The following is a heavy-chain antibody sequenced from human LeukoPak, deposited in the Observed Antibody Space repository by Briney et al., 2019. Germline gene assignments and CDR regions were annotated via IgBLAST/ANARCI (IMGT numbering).Heavy chain of an antibody. CDR1: GFSFSSYG. CDR2: IWYDGSNK. Sequence: GGSLRLSCAASGFSFSSYGMHWVRQAPGKGLEWVAVIWYDGSNKYYADSVKGRFTISRDNSKNTLYLQMNSLRAEDTAVYYCARASNTAIFAFDIWGQGTMVTVSS. V-gene: IGHV3-33*01. D-gene: IGHD5-18*01. J-gene: IGHJ3*02. CDR3: ARASNTAIFAFDI.